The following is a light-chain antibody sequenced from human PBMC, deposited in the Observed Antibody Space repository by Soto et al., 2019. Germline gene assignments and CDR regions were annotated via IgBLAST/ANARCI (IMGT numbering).Light chain of an antibody. V-gene: IGKV1-39*01. CDR2: AAS. CDR1: QSISTY. CDR3: HQCYSIPRT. Sequence: EIQMTQSPSSLSAPIGDRVTITCRATQSISTYLHWYQQKPGKAPKLLIHAASSLQRGVPSRFSGSGSGTDYTLTISSLQPEDFAAYYWHQCYSIPRTFGQGTKVEVE. J-gene: IGKJ1*01.